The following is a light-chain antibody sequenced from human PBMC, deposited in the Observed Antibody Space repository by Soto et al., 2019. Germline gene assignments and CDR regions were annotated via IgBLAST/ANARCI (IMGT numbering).Light chain of an antibody. Sequence: DILMTQSPSSVSAAVGDRVIIACRASQHISTWLAWYQQKPGEAPKLLIFAASRLQSGVPSRFSGSGAGTDFTLTINGLQPEDFATDYCQQADSFPLTFGGGTKVEVK. J-gene: IGKJ4*01. CDR2: AAS. CDR3: QQADSFPLT. V-gene: IGKV1-12*01. CDR1: QHISTW.